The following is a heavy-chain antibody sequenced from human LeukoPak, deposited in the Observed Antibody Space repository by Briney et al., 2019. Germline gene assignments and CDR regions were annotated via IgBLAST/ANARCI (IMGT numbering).Heavy chain of an antibody. V-gene: IGHV3-30*07. D-gene: IGHD3-16*02. CDR3: ARVNRGDAFDI. Sequence: DSLTGRFTISRDNSKNTLYLQMNSLRAEDTAVYYCARVNRGDAFDICCQGTLVTVSS. J-gene: IGHJ3*02.